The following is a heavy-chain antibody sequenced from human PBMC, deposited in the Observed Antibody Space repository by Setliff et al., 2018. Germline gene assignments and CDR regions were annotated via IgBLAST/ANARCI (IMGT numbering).Heavy chain of an antibody. Sequence: PSETLSLTCSLSGVTIGGNNYYYWAWVRQPPGKGLEWIGEINHSGSTNYIPSLKSRLTISVDMSKNQFSMKLTSVTAADTALYFCARDNTILGATDYWGQGALVTAPQ. V-gene: IGHV4-39*07. CDR1: GVTIGGNNYYY. J-gene: IGHJ4*02. D-gene: IGHD1-26*01. CDR2: INHSGST. CDR3: ARDNTILGATDY.